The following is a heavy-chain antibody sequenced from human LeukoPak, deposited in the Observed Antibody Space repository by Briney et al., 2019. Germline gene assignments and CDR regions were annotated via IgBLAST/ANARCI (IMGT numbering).Heavy chain of an antibody. CDR1: GGAFSSYA. D-gene: IGHD3-9*01. V-gene: IGHV1-69*13. CDR2: LIPIFGTT. J-gene: IGHJ4*02. Sequence: ASVKVSRKASGGAFSSYAISWVRQAPGQGLEWMGGLIPIFGTTNYAQKFQGRVTITADESTSTAYMELSSLRSEDTAVYYCARADYDILTGYYLNYFDYWGQGTLVTVSS. CDR3: ARADYDILTGYYLNYFDY.